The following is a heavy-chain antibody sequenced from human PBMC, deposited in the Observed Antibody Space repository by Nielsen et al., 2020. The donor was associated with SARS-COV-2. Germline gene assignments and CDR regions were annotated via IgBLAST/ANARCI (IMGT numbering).Heavy chain of an antibody. CDR1: GFTFSSYG. CDR3: AKDFGY. V-gene: IGHV3-30*18. J-gene: IGHJ4*02. CDR2: ISYDGSNK. D-gene: IGHD3-16*01. Sequence: GESLKISCAASGFTFSSYGMHWVRQAPGKGLEWVAVISYDGSNKYYADSVKGRFTISRDNSKNTLYLQMNSLRAEDTAVYYCAKDFGYWGQGTLVTVFS.